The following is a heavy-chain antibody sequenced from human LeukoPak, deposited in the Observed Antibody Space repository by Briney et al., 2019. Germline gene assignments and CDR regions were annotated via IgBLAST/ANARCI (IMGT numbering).Heavy chain of an antibody. Sequence: ASVKVSCKASGYTFTRYSVTWVRQAPDQRLEWVGWISTYNGNTNYVQNLQGRVTIITDAFTNSAYMELRDLRSDDTAVYDCARSSGIMGPTTPDYWGQGTLVAVSS. CDR2: ISTYNGNT. J-gene: IGHJ4*02. CDR3: ARSSGIMGPTTPDY. D-gene: IGHD6-19*01. CDR1: GYTFTRYS. V-gene: IGHV1-18*01.